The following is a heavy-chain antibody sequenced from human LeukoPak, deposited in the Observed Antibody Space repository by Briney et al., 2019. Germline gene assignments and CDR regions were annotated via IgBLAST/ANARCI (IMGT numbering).Heavy chain of an antibody. D-gene: IGHD3-9*01. Sequence: GRSLRLSCTASGFTFGDFAMSWFRQAPGKGLEWVAFIRSKTYRGTTEYATSVKGRFTISRDDSKSIAYLQMDSLKTEDTAVYYCTRDTVYYDSTDWGQGTLVTVCS. CDR2: IRSKTYRGTT. CDR3: TRDTVYYDSTD. J-gene: IGHJ4*02. V-gene: IGHV3-49*03. CDR1: GFTFGDFA.